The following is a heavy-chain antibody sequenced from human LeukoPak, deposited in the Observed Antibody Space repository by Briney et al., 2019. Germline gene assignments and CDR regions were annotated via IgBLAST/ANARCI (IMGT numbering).Heavy chain of an antibody. CDR3: ARAGLSGGSCYAFDI. J-gene: IGHJ3*02. V-gene: IGHV3-7*03. CDR1: GFPFSSYW. CDR2: IKQDGSEK. D-gene: IGHD2-15*01. Sequence: GGTLRLSCAASGFPFSSYWMSWVRQAPGKGLEWVANIKQDGSEKYYVDSVKGRFTISRDNAKNSLYLQMNSLRAEDTAVYYCARAGLSGGSCYAFDIWGQGTMVTVSS.